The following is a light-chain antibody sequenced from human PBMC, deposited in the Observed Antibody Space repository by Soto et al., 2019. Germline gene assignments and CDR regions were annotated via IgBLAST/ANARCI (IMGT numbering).Light chain of an antibody. CDR2: VAS. V-gene: IGKV3-20*01. J-gene: IGKJ5*01. CDR3: HQYGSSPT. Sequence: EILLTQCPGTLSLSPGERATLSCRASTSVSSRRLACYRQKPCHAPRLLIYVASTRATDTPASFSGSGSGTEFTLTISRLEHEDAAEYYCHQYGSSPTFGQGTRLEIK. CDR1: TSVSSRR.